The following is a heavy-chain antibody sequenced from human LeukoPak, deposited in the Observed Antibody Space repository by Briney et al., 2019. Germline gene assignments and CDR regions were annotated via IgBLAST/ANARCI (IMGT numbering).Heavy chain of an antibody. J-gene: IGHJ5*02. CDR1: GGSFSNYY. D-gene: IGHD5-18*01. Sequence: PSETLSLTCTVSGGSFSNYYWSWIRQPPGKGLEWIGYIYYSGSTNYNPSLKSRVTISVDTSKNQFSLNLSSVTAADTAVYYCARHPTALVSYGFDPWGQGTLVTASS. V-gene: IGHV4-59*08. CDR2: IYYSGST. CDR3: ARHPTALVSYGFDP.